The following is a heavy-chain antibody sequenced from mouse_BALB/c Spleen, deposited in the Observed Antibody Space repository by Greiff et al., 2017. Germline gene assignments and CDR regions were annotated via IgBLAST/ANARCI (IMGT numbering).Heavy chain of an antibody. CDR1: GYSITSDYA. J-gene: IGHJ4*01. CDR2: ISYSGST. D-gene: IGHD2-14*01. CDR3: ARSGEYDGPHYAMGY. V-gene: IGHV3-2*02. Sequence: EVQLQESGPGLVKPSQSLSLTCTVTGYSITSDYAWNWIRQFPGNKLELMGYISYSGSTSYNPSLKSRISITRDTSKNQFFLQLNSVTTEDTATYYCARSGEYDGPHYAMGYWGQGTSVTVSS.